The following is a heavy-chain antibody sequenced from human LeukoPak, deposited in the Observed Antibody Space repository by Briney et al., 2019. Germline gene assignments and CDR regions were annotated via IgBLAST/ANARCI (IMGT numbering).Heavy chain of an antibody. CDR3: ARHHPYYYDSSGYYDY. J-gene: IGHJ4*02. D-gene: IGHD3-22*01. V-gene: IGHV4-59*08. CDR1: GGSIGYYY. CDR2: IKYTGDN. Sequence: SETLSLTCTVSGGSIGYYYWSWIRQPPGKGLELIGYIKYTGDNHDNPSLRGRVAMSVDTSKNQFSLKLSSVTAADTAVYYCARHHPYYYDSSGYYDYWGQGTLVTVSS.